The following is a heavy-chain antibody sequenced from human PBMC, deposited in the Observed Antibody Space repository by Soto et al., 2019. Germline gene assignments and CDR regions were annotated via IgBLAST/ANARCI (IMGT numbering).Heavy chain of an antibody. V-gene: IGHV1-2*04. CDR3: ARDRGDMVRGVIIRVWAFDI. J-gene: IGHJ3*02. CDR2: INPNSGGT. Sequence: GASVKVSCKASGYTFTVYYMHWVRQAPGQGLEWMGWINPNSGGTNYAQKFQGWVTMTRDTSISTAYMELSRLRSDDTAVYYCARDRGDMVRGVIIRVWAFDIWGQGTMVTVSS. CDR1: GYTFTVYY. D-gene: IGHD3-10*01.